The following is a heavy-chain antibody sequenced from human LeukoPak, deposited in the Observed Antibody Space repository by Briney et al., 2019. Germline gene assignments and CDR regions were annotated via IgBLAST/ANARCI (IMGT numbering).Heavy chain of an antibody. CDR2: ISSSGSTI. V-gene: IGHV3-11*04. J-gene: IGHJ4*02. CDR1: GFTFSDYY. CDR3: ARDRGSNYSFLNYFDY. Sequence: PGGSLRLSCAASGFTFSDYYMSWIRQAPGKGLEWVSYISSSGSTIYYADSVKGRFTISRDNAKNSLYLQMNSLRAEDTAVYYCARDRGSNYSFLNYFDYWGQGTLVTVSS. D-gene: IGHD4-11*01.